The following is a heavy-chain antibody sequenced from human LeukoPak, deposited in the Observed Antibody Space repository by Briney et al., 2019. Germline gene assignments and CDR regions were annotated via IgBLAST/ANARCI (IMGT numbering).Heavy chain of an antibody. CDR2: MNPNSGNT. D-gene: IGHD6-6*01. J-gene: IGHJ4*02. Sequence: ASVKVSCKASGYTFTSYDINWVRQATGQGLEWMGWMNPNSGNTGYAQKFQGRVTMTRNTSISTAYMELTSLTSEGTAVYYCARGRGLGSSSGFFYWGQGTLVTVSS. CDR1: GYTFTSYD. CDR3: ARGRGLGSSSGFFY. V-gene: IGHV1-8*01.